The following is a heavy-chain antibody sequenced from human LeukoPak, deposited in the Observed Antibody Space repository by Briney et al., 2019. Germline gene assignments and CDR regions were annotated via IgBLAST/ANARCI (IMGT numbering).Heavy chain of an antibody. CDR2: ISYDGSIK. Sequence: GGSLRLSCTASGFDFSAYAMHWVRQAPGKGLEWVAVISYDGSIKYYADSVKGRFTISRDNSKNTLYLQMNSLRPDDTAMFYCAGGFYQLRFIGLDYWGQRTLVTVSS. J-gene: IGHJ4*02. CDR1: GFDFSAYA. D-gene: IGHD2-2*01. V-gene: IGHV3-30*04. CDR3: AGGFYQLRFIGLDY.